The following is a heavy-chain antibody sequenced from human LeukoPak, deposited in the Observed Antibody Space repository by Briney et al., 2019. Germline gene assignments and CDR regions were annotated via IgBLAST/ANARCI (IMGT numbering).Heavy chain of an antibody. V-gene: IGHV1-2*02. CDR2: INPNSGGT. CDR1: GYTFTGYY. D-gene: IGHD2-2*01. Sequence: GASVKVSCKASGYTFTGYYMHWVRQAPGQGLEWMGWINPNSGGTNYAQMFQGRVTMTRDTSISTAYMELSRLRSDDTAVYYCAREIVVVPAAMRVSEDYYYSYMDVWGKGTTVTVSS. J-gene: IGHJ6*03. CDR3: AREIVVVPAAMRVSEDYYYSYMDV.